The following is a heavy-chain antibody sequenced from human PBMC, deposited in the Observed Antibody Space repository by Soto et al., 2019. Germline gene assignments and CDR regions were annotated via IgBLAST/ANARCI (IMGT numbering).Heavy chain of an antibody. J-gene: IGHJ4*02. CDR1: GGSISSYY. D-gene: IGHD6-13*01. V-gene: IGHV4-59*01. CDR3: ARVRDSSSWYYVDY. CDR2: IYYSGST. Sequence: PSETLSLTCTVSGGSISSYYWSWIRQPPGKGLEWIGYIYYSGSTNYNPSLKSRVTISVDTSKNQFSLKLSSVTAADTAVYYCARVRDSSSWYYVDYWGQGTLVTVSS.